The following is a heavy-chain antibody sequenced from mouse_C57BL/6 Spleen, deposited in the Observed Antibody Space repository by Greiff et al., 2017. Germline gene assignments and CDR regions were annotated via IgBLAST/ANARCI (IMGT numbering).Heavy chain of an antibody. V-gene: IGHV1-82*01. J-gene: IGHJ1*03. CDR3: AIEGYFDV. CDR1: GYAFSSSW. CDR2: TYPGDGDT. Sequence: VQLQQSGPELVKPGASVKISCKASGYAFSSSWMNWVKQRPGKGLEWIGRTYPGDGDTNYNGKFKGKATLTADKSPSTAYMQLSSLTSEGSAVCFCAIEGYFDVWGTGTSVTVSS.